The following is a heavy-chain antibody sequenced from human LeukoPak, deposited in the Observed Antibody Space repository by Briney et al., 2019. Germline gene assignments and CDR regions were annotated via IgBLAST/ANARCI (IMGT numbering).Heavy chain of an antibody. CDR2: IGWNSGGI. V-gene: IGHV3-9*01. CDR3: VKVTAAGFVDH. CDR1: GFTFSSYW. D-gene: IGHD6-13*01. Sequence: SGGSLRLSCAASGFTFSSYWMSWVRQAPGKGLEWVSGIGWNSGGIVYADSVKGRFTISRDNAKKSLYLQMNSLGAEDTALYYCVKVTAAGFVDHWGQGTLVTVSS. J-gene: IGHJ4*02.